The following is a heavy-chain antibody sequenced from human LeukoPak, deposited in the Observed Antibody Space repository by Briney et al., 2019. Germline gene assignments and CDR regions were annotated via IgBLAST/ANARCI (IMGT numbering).Heavy chain of an antibody. Sequence: GASVKVSCKASGYTFSGYYIHWVRQAPGQGLEWMAWINPSNGDTNYAQKFQGRVTMTRDTSISTAYMELTRLISDDTAVYYCARGPYLIGTTAGGGWPPFDPWGQGTLVTVSS. J-gene: IGHJ5*02. CDR2: INPSNGDT. CDR3: ARGPYLIGTTAGGGWPPFDP. D-gene: IGHD2-8*02. V-gene: IGHV1-2*02. CDR1: GYTFSGYY.